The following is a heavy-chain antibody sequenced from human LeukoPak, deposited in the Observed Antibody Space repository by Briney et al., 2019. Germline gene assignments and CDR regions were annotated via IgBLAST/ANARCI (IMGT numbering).Heavy chain of an antibody. Sequence: PGGSLRVSCAASGFTFSSYGMSWVRQAQGKGPEWGSGISGDGGKTFYADSAKGRFTISRDNSKETVYLQMNSLRAEDTAVYYCAKSPLRWSNTGYDYWGQGTLVTVSS. V-gene: IGHV3-23*01. CDR3: AKSPLRWSNTGYDY. J-gene: IGHJ4*02. CDR1: GFTFSSYG. D-gene: IGHD4-23*01. CDR2: ISGDGGKT.